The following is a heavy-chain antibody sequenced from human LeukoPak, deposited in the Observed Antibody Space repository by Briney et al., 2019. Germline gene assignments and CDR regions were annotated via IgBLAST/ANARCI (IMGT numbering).Heavy chain of an antibody. CDR3: ARGLYGSGDVDY. CDR1: GYTFTSYD. V-gene: IGHV1-8*02. Sequence: VASVKVSCKASGYTFTSYDINWVRQATGQGLEWMGWMNPNSGNTGYAQKFQGRVTMTRNTSISTAYMELSSLRSEDTAVYYCARGLYGSGDVDYWGQGTLVTVSS. J-gene: IGHJ4*02. CDR2: MNPNSGNT. D-gene: IGHD3-10*01.